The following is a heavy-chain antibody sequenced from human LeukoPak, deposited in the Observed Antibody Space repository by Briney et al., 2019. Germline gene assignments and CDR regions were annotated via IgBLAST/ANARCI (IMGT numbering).Heavy chain of an antibody. V-gene: IGHV4-39*01. CDR2: IYYSGST. Sequence: SETLSLTCTVSGGSISSSSYYWGWIRQPPGKGLEWIGSIYYSGSTCYNPSLKSRVTISVDTSKNQFSLKLSSVTAADTAVYYCARQIFDYSPGVFDYWGQGTLVTVSS. CDR1: GGSISSSSYY. J-gene: IGHJ4*02. D-gene: IGHD3-3*01. CDR3: ARQIFDYSPGVFDY.